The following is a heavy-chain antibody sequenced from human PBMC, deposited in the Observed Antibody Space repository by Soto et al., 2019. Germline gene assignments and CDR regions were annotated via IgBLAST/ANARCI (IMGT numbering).Heavy chain of an antibody. CDR1: GGSFSGYY. CDR3: ARGRGYDFWSGYPRANWFDP. Sequence: SETLSLTCAVYGGSFSGYYWSWIRQPPGKGLEWIGEINHSGSTNYNPSLKSRVTISVDTSKNQFSLKLSSVTATDTAVYYCARGRGYDFWSGYPRANWFDPWGQGTLVTVSS. J-gene: IGHJ5*02. CDR2: INHSGST. V-gene: IGHV4-34*01. D-gene: IGHD3-3*01.